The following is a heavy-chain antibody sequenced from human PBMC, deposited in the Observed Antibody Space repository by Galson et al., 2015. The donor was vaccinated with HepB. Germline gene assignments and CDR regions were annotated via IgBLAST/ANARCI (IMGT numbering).Heavy chain of an antibody. CDR1: GYTFTSYD. V-gene: IGHV1-8*01. CDR3: ARGFTPYCTNGVCYSDY. J-gene: IGHJ4*02. Sequence: SVKVSCKASGYTFTSYDINWVRQATGQGLEWMGWMNPNSGNTGYAQKFQGRVTMTRNTSISTAYMELSSLRSEDTAVYYCARGFTPYCTNGVCYSDYWGQGTLVTVSS. D-gene: IGHD2-8*01. CDR2: MNPNSGNT.